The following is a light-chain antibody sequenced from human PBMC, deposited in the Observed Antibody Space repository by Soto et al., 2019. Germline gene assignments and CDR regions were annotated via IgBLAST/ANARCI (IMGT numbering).Light chain of an antibody. CDR1: PSVSSSY. CDR2: GAS. J-gene: IGKJ2*01. Sequence: IVLTQSPGTLSLSPGERATLSCRASPSVSSSYLAWSQQKPGQAPRLLIYGASSRATGIPDRFSGSGSGTDFTLTISSLEPEDFAVYYCQQYGSSHPCQYTFGQGTKLEIK. V-gene: IGKV3-20*01. CDR3: QQYGSSHPCQYT.